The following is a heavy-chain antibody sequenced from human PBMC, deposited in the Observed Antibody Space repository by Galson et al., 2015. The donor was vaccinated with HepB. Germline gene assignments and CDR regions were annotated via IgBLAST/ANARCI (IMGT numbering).Heavy chain of an antibody. J-gene: IGHJ4*02. Sequence: TLSLTCAVSGGSISSGDYSWSWIRQPPGQGLEWIGCIFHSGSPYYNPSLKSRVTISVDRSKNQFSLKLNSVTAADTALYYCARGSITGTGEFDYWGQGTLVTVSS. CDR3: ARGSITGTGEFDY. V-gene: IGHV4-30-2*01. CDR1: GGSISSGDYS. CDR2: IFHSGSP. D-gene: IGHD1-20*01.